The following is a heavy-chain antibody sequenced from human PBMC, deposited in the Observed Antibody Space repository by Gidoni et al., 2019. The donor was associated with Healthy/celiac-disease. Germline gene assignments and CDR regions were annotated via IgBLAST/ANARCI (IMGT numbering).Heavy chain of an antibody. CDR3: TGGYCSGGSCYSPYYGMDV. J-gene: IGHJ6*02. CDR1: GFTFSGSA. V-gene: IGHV3-73*02. D-gene: IGHD2-15*01. CDR2: IRSKANSYAT. Sequence: EVQLVESGGGLVQPGGSLKLSCAASGFTFSGSAMHWVRQASGKGLEWVGRIRSKANSYATAYAASVKGRFTISRDDSKNTAYLQMNSLKTEDTAVYYCTGGYCSGGSCYSPYYGMDVWGQGTTVTVSS.